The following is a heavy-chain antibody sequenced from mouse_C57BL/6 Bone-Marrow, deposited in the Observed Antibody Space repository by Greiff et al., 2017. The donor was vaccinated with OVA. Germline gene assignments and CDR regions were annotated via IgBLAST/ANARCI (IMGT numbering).Heavy chain of an antibody. V-gene: IGHV5-2*01. CDR2: INSDGGST. CDR3: ARGFLYGNFYAMDY. Sequence: DVMLVESGGGLVQPGESLKLSCESNEYEFPSHDMSWVRKTPEKRLELVAAINSDGGSTYYPDTMERRFIISRDNTKKTLYLQMSSLRSEDTALYYCARGFLYGNFYAMDYWGQGTSVTVSS. J-gene: IGHJ4*01. CDR1: EYEFPSHD. D-gene: IGHD2-1*01.